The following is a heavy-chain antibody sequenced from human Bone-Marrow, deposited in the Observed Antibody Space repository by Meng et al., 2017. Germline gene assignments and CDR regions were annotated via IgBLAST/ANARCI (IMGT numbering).Heavy chain of an antibody. V-gene: IGHV4-34*01. CDR1: GGSFSGYY. CDR2: INHSGST. Sequence: SETLSPTCAVYGGSFSGYYWSWIRQPPGKGLEWIGEINHSGSTNYNPSLKSRVTISVDTSKNQFSLKLSSVTAADTAVYYCARGRSYCSSGVCYGYYGMDVWGQGTTVTVSS. D-gene: IGHD2-8*01. CDR3: ARGRSYCSSGVCYGYYGMDV. J-gene: IGHJ6*02.